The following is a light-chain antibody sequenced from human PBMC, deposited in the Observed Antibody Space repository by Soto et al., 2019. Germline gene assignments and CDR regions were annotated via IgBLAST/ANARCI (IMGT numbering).Light chain of an antibody. J-gene: IGKJ4*01. V-gene: IGKV1-12*01. Sequence: DIQMTQSPSSVSASVGDRVSITCRASQGISNWLAWYQQNPGRAPKLLIYTGSSLQSGVPSRFSGTGSGTDFTLTISSLQPEDVATYYCQKANSFPLTFGGGTKVEIK. CDR1: QGISNW. CDR3: QKANSFPLT. CDR2: TGS.